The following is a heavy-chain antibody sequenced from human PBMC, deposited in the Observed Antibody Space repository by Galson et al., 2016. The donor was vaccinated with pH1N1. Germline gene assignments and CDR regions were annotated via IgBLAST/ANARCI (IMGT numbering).Heavy chain of an antibody. D-gene: IGHD3-3*02. CDR1: GFTFSSYN. V-gene: IGHV3-49*02. Sequence: SLRLSCAASGFTFSSYNMHWVRQAPGKGPEWVSFIRSTVYGETTEYAASVKGRFVISRDNSKRVAYLQMNSLKTEDTAQYYCIPFRWAHNWFDPWGQGSLVIVSS. J-gene: IGHJ5*02. CDR3: IPFRWAHNWFDP. CDR2: IRSTVYGETT.